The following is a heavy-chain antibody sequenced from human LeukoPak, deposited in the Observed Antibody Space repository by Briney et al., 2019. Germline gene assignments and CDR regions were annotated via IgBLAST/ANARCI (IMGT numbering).Heavy chain of an antibody. Sequence: ASVKVSCKASGYIFTSYGIGWVRQAPGQGLEWMGWISTYNGNTNYVQRLQGRVTMTTDTPTNTVHMELRSLRSDDAAVYYCARVGYTSGCDHWSQGTLVTVSS. J-gene: IGHJ4*02. D-gene: IGHD3-3*01. CDR2: ISTYNGNT. V-gene: IGHV1-18*01. CDR3: ARVGYTSGCDH. CDR1: GYIFTSYG.